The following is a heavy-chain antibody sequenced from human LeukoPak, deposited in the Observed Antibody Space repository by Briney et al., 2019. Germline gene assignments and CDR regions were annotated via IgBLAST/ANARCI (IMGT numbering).Heavy chain of an antibody. Sequence: SETLSLTCTVSGGSIISYYWSWIRQPPGKGLEWIGYIYYSGSTNYNPSLKSRVTISVDTSKNQFSLKLSSVTAADTAVYYCARGGGTMVRGVKLYYYYMDVWGKGTTVTVSS. CDR3: ARGGGTMVRGVKLYYYYMDV. CDR1: GGSIISYY. J-gene: IGHJ6*03. D-gene: IGHD3-10*01. CDR2: IYYSGST. V-gene: IGHV4-59*01.